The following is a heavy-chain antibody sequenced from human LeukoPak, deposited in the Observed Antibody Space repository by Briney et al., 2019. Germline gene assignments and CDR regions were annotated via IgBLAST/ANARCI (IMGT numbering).Heavy chain of an antibody. D-gene: IGHD5-24*01. CDR3: ARGRWSRDGYNYDY. Sequence: SETLSLTCTVSGVSISSYYWSWIRQPPGKGLEWIGYIYYSGSTNYNPSLKSRVTISVDTSKNQFSLKLSSVTAAGTAVYYCARGRWSRDGYNYDYWGQGTLVTVSS. J-gene: IGHJ4*02. CDR1: GVSISSYY. V-gene: IGHV4-59*01. CDR2: IYYSGST.